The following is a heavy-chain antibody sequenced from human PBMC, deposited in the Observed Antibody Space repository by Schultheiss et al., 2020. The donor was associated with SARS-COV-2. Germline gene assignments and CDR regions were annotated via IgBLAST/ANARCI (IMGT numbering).Heavy chain of an antibody. CDR2: INVNSGGT. CDR1: GYTFTGYY. D-gene: IGHD5-18*01. Sequence: ASVKVSCKASGYTFTGYYMHWVRQAPGQGLEWMGWINVNSGGTDYAQKFQGRVTMTRDTSISTAYMELSGLRSDDTALYYCARVYSYDDNWFDPWGQGTLVTVSS. CDR3: ARVYSYDDNWFDP. V-gene: IGHV1-2*02. J-gene: IGHJ5*02.